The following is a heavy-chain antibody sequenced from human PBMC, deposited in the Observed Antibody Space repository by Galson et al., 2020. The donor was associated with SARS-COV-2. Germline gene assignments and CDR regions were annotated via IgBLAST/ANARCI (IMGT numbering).Heavy chain of an antibody. CDR2: ISYDGSNK. V-gene: IGHV3-30-3*01. CDR1: GFTFSSYA. Sequence: TGGSLRLSCAASGFTFSSYAMHWVRLAPGKGLEWVAVISYDGSNKYYADSVKGRFTISRDNSKNTLYLQMNSLRAEDTAVYYCARSRGGNYLDAFDIWGQGTMVTVSS. J-gene: IGHJ3*02. CDR3: ARSRGGNYLDAFDI. D-gene: IGHD1-7*01.